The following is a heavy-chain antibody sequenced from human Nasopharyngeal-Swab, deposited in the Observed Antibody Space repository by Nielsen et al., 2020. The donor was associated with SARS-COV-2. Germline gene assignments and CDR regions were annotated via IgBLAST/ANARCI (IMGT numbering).Heavy chain of an antibody. D-gene: IGHD1-26*01. V-gene: IGHV4-39*07. CDR2: ISYSGST. CDR1: GCSISSSSYY. Sequence: SETLSLTCTVSGCSISSSSYYWGWIRQPPGKGLEWIGSISYSGSTYYNPSLKSRVTISVDTSKNQFSLKLSSVTAADTAVYYCARVIVGADYFDYWGQGTLVTVSS. J-gene: IGHJ4*02. CDR3: ARVIVGADYFDY.